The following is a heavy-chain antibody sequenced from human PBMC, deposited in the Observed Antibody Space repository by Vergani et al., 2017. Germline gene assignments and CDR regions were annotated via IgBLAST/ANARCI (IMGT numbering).Heavy chain of an antibody. Sequence: QMQLVQSGPEVKKPGTSVKVSCKASGFTFTSSAVQWVRQARGQRLEWIGWIVVGSGNTNYAQKFQERVTITRDMSTSTAYMELSSLRSEDRAVYYCAADAGYSSGWYYFDYWGQGTLVTVSS. CDR1: GFTFTSSA. J-gene: IGHJ4*02. CDR3: AADAGYSSGWYYFDY. D-gene: IGHD6-19*01. V-gene: IGHV1-58*01. CDR2: IVVGSGNT.